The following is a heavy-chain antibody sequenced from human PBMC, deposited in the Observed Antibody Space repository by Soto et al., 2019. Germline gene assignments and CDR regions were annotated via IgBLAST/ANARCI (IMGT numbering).Heavy chain of an antibody. J-gene: IGHJ4*02. CDR1: GFSVTTSGVG. CDR2: IFWNDDK. CDR3: AHSVYDSSGYYYFDY. V-gene: IGHV2-5*01. D-gene: IGHD3-22*01. Sequence: SGPTLVNPTQTLTLTCTFSGFSVTTSGVGVGWIRQPPGKALEWLAFIFWNDDKRYRQSLESRLTITKDSSKNQVVLTVTDVDPVDTATYYCAHSVYDSSGYYYFDYWGQGILVTVSS.